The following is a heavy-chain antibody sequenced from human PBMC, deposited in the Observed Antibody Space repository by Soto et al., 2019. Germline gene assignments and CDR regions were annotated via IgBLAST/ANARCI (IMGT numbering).Heavy chain of an antibody. D-gene: IGHD6-6*01. V-gene: IGHV6-1*01. CDR3: ARAGLGVIVAARPLDY. CDR2: TYYRSKWYN. Sequence: PSQTLSLTCVISGDSVSSNSAAWNWIRQSPSRGLEWLGRTYYRSKWYNDYAVSVKSRITINPDTSKNQFSLQLNSVTPEDTAVYYCARAGLGVIVAARPLDYWGQGTLVTVSS. J-gene: IGHJ4*02. CDR1: GDSVSSNSAA.